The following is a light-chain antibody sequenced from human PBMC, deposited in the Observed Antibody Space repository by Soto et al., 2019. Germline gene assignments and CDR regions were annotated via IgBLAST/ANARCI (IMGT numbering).Light chain of an antibody. J-gene: IGLJ2*01. CDR1: SSDVGAYNY. V-gene: IGLV2-11*01. CDR3: CSYADIYTLGVV. CDR2: DVN. Sequence: QSALTQPRSVSGSPGQSVTISCTGTSSDVGAYNYVSWYQRHPDKAPKLMIYDVNKRPSGVPDRFSGSKSGNTASLTITGLQAEDEADYYCCSYADIYTLGVVFGGGTKVTVL.